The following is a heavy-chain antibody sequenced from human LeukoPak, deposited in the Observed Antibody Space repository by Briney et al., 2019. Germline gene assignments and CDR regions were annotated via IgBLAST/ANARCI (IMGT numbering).Heavy chain of an antibody. CDR1: GFTFSNYW. J-gene: IGHJ6*03. D-gene: IGHD4-11*01. V-gene: IGHV3-74*01. CDR2: INSDGINT. Sequence: GGSLRLSCAASGFTFSNYWMHWVRQAPGKGLVWVSRINSDGINTSYADSVKSRFTISRDNAKNTLNLQMNSLRAEDTAVYYCTTPTANYYYYYYMDVWGKGTTVTVSS. CDR3: TTPTANYYYYYYMDV.